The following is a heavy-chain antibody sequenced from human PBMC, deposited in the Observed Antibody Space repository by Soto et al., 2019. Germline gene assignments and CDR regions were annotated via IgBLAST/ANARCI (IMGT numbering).Heavy chain of an antibody. J-gene: IGHJ5*02. V-gene: IGHV3-9*01. D-gene: IGHD4-17*01. CDR1: GFNLNDYA. CDR2: ISWESGSK. CDR3: ARSTVVTPRGP. Sequence: GGSLRLSCAASGFNLNDYAMHWVRQIAGKGLEWVSGISWESGSKGYADSVKGRFTISRDNAKNSLYLEMNSLRPDDTAVYYCARSTVVTPRGPWGQGTLVTVSS.